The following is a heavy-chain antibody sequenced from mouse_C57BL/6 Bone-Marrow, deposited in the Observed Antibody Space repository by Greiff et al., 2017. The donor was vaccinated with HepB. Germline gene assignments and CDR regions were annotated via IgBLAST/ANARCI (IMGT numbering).Heavy chain of an antibody. CDR3: ARWFPYAMDY. D-gene: IGHD2-2*01. CDR1: GYTFTSYW. V-gene: IGHV1-59*01. J-gene: IGHJ4*01. Sequence: VQLQQPGAELVRPGTSVKLSCKASGYTFTSYWMHWVKQRPGQGLEWIGVIDPSDSYTNYNQKFKGKATLTVDTSSSTAYMQLSSLTSEDSAVYYCARWFPYAMDYWGQGTSVTVSS. CDR2: IDPSDSYT.